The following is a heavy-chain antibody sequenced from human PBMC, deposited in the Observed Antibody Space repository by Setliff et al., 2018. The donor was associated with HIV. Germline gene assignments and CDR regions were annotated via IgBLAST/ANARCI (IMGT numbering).Heavy chain of an antibody. CDR3: ARMSLGSSGALGAFDI. CDR1: GFSLSTSGMC. CDR2: IDWDDDK. J-gene: IGHJ3*02. V-gene: IGHV2-70*11. D-gene: IGHD6-19*01. Sequence: ESGPTLVNPTQTLTLTCTFSGFSLSTSGMCVSWIRQPPGKALEWLARIDWDDDKHYSTSLKTRLTISKDTSKNQVVLTMTNMDPVDTATYYCARMSLGSSGALGAFDIWGQGTMVTVSS.